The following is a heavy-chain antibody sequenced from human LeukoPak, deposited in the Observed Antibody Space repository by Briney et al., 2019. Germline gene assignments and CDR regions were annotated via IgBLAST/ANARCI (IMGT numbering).Heavy chain of an antibody. Sequence: ASVKVSCKASGYTFTRYYMHWVRQAPGQGLEWMGIINPSGGSTSYAQKFQGRVTMTRDTSTSTVYMELSSLGSEDTAVYYCAREWEYSSGWYGLGDYWGRGTLVTVSS. CDR3: AREWEYSSGWYGLGDY. D-gene: IGHD6-19*01. CDR1: GYTFTRYY. CDR2: INPSGGST. V-gene: IGHV1-46*01. J-gene: IGHJ4*02.